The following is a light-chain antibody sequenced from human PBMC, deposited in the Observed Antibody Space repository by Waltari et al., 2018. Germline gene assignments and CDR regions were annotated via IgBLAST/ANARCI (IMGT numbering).Light chain of an antibody. J-gene: IGLJ3*02. CDR2: EVT. CDR3: SSYADSDNLV. Sequence: QSALTHPTPASGSPGQSVPISCTGHSSYVGGYNSVSWYQQHPGKAPKLMIYEVTKRPSGVPDRFSGSKSGNTASLIVSGLQAEDEADYHCSSYADSDNLVFGGGTKLTIL. CDR1: SSYVGGYNS. V-gene: IGLV2-8*01.